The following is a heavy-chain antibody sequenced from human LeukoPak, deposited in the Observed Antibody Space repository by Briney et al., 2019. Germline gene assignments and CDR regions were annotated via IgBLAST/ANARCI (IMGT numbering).Heavy chain of an antibody. J-gene: IGHJ4*02. D-gene: IGHD4-17*01. Sequence: GGSLRLSRAASGFTFDDYAMHWVRQAPGKGLEWVSGISWNSGSIGYADSVKGRFTISRDNAKNSLYLQMNSLRAEDTALYYCAKGLSGDYDQGYFDYWGQGTLVTVSS. CDR3: AKGLSGDYDQGYFDY. CDR2: ISWNSGSI. V-gene: IGHV3-9*01. CDR1: GFTFDDYA.